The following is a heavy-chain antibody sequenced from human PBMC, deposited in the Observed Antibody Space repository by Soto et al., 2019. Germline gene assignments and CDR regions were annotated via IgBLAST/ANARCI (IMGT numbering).Heavy chain of an antibody. CDR2: IIPIFGTA. Sequence: QVQLVQSGAEVKKPGSSVKVSCKASGGTFSSYAISWVRQAPGQGLEWMGGIIPIFGTANYAQKFQGRVTIXVDLSXXTAYMELSSLRSEDTAVYYCASARGGWYKGVAFDIWGQGTMVTVSS. CDR1: GGTFSSYA. D-gene: IGHD6-19*01. CDR3: ASARGGWYKGVAFDI. J-gene: IGHJ3*02. V-gene: IGHV1-69*12.